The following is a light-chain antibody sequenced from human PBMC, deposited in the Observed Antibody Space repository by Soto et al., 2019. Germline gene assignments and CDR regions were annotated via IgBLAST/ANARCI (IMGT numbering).Light chain of an antibody. V-gene: IGKV3-20*01. J-gene: IGKJ3*01. Sequence: EMVLTQSPGTLSLSPGERATLSCRASESVSSSYLAWYQQKPGQAPRLLIYGASSRATGIPDRFSGSGSGTDFTLTISSLQSEDFAVYYCQQYNNWPPVFGPGTKVDIK. CDR2: GAS. CDR1: ESVSSSY. CDR3: QQYNNWPPV.